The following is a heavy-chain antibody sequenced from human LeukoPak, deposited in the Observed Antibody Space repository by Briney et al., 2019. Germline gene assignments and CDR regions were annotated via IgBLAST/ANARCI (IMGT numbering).Heavy chain of an antibody. V-gene: IGHV5-51*01. D-gene: IGHD2-2*02. CDR3: ARHSQLGYCSSTSCYTDYYYGMDV. J-gene: IGHJ6*02. CDR2: IYPGDSDT. CDR1: GYSFTSYW. Sequence: GESLKISCKGSGYSFTSYWIGWVRQMPGKGLEWMGIIYPGDSDTRYSLSFQGQVTISADKSISTAYLQWSSLKASDTAMYYCARHSQLGYCSSTSCYTDYYYGMDVWGQGTTVTVSS.